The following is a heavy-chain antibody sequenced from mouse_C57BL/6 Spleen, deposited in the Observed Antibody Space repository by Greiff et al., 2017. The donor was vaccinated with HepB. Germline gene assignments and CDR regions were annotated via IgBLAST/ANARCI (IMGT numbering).Heavy chain of an antibody. CDR1: GYTFTGYW. CDR2: ILPGSGST. D-gene: IGHD2-5*01. V-gene: IGHV1-9*01. J-gene: IGHJ2*01. CDR3: ARSDYYSNYGFDY. Sequence: VQLQQSGAELMKPGASVKLSCKATGYTFTGYWIEWVKQRPGHGLEWIGEILPGSGSTNYNEKFKSKATLTVDKPSSTAYMQLSSLTSEDSAVYYCARSDYYSNYGFDYWGQGTTLTVSS.